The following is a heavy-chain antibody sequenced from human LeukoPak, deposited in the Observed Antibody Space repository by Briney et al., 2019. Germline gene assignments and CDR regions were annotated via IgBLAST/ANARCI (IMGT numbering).Heavy chain of an antibody. Sequence: ASVKVSCKASGYTFTSNDINWVRQATGQGLEWMGWMNANSGDTGYAQNFQGRVTMTRDTSISTAYLELSSLRSEDTAVYYCAAQIAAAGSMDVWGQGTTVTVSS. CDR3: AAQIAAAGSMDV. CDR2: MNANSGDT. V-gene: IGHV1-8*01. J-gene: IGHJ6*02. D-gene: IGHD6-13*01. CDR1: GYTFTSND.